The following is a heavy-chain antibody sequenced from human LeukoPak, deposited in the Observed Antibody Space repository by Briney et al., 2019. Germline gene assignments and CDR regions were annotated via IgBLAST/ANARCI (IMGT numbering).Heavy chain of an antibody. Sequence: PGGSLRLSCAASGFIFSTYEMNWVRQAPGKGLECISYVSGSGSTIYYADSVKGRFTIFRDNANNSLYLQMNSLRAEDTAVYYCARSDGYSSGWDPEYWGQGTLVTVSS. V-gene: IGHV3-48*03. CDR2: VSGSGSTI. D-gene: IGHD6-19*01. CDR1: GFIFSTYE. J-gene: IGHJ4*02. CDR3: ARSDGYSSGWDPEY.